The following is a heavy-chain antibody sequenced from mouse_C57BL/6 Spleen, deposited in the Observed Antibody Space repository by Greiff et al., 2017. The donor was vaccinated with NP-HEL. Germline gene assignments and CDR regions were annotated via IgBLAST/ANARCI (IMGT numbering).Heavy chain of an antibody. CDR3: ARDDYGGFAY. CDR1: GFTFSDYG. D-gene: IGHD2-4*01. J-gene: IGHJ3*01. CDR2: ISSGSSTI. Sequence: DVKLVESGGGLVKPGGSLKPSCAASGFTFSDYGMHWVRQAPEKGLEWVAYISSGSSTIYYADTVKGRFTISRDNAKNTLFLQMTSLRSEDTAMYYCARDDYGGFAYWGQGTLVTVSA. V-gene: IGHV5-17*01.